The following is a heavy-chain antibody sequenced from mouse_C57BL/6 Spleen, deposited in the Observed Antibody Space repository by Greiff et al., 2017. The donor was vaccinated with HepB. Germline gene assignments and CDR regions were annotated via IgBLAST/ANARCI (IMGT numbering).Heavy chain of an antibody. CDR2: ISSGGSYT. CDR1: GFTFSSYG. J-gene: IGHJ4*01. CDR3: ARHRTMVTDYYAMDY. V-gene: IGHV5-6*01. Sequence: EVQLVESGGDLVKPGGSLKLSCAASGFTFSSYGMSWVRQTPDKRLEWVATISSGGSYTYYPDSVKGRFTISRDNAKNTLYRQMSSLKSEDTAMYYWARHRTMVTDYYAMDYWGQGTSVTVSS. D-gene: IGHD2-2*01.